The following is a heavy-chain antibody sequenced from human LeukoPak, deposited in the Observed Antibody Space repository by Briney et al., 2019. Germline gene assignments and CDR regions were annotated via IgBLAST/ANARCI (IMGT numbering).Heavy chain of an antibody. D-gene: IGHD2-2*01. CDR2: ISAYNGNT. V-gene: IGHV1-18*01. J-gene: IGHJ4*02. Sequence: ASVKVSCKASGYTFTSYGISWVRQAPGQGLEWMGWISAYNGNTNYAQKLQGRVTMTTDTSTSTAYMELRSLRSDDTAVYYCARDLVKDIVVVPAAVNGYWGQGTLVTVSS. CDR3: ARDLVKDIVVVPAAVNGY. CDR1: GYTFTSYG.